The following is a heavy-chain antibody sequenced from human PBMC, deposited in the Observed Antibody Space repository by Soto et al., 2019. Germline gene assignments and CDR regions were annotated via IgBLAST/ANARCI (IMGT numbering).Heavy chain of an antibody. Sequence: QVQLVESGGGVVQPGRSLRLSCAASGFTFSSYGMHWVRQAPGKGLEWVAVIWYDGSNKYYADSVKGRFTISRDNSKNTLYLQMNSLRAEDTAVYYCARDPSVLVPAAIAGHFDLWGRGTLVTVSS. CDR2: IWYDGSNK. CDR3: ARDPSVLVPAAIAGHFDL. V-gene: IGHV3-33*01. J-gene: IGHJ2*01. D-gene: IGHD2-2*01. CDR1: GFTFSSYG.